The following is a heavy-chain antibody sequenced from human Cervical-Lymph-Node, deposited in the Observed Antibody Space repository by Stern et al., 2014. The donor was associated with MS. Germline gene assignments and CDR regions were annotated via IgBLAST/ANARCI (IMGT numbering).Heavy chain of an antibody. CDR2: ISHDGSFE. Sequence: VQLVEWGGGVVQPGSSRRLSCTASRFTFNTRSVHWVRQAPGKGLEWMAVISHDGSFEDYADSVKGRFTFSRDTSSNTVYLQMDSLRPEDTAVYYCTSESTFAIGAFDIWGNGTMVAVSS. CDR3: TSESTFAIGAFDI. CDR1: RFTFNTRS. D-gene: IGHD5-24*01. V-gene: IGHV3-30*04. J-gene: IGHJ3*02.